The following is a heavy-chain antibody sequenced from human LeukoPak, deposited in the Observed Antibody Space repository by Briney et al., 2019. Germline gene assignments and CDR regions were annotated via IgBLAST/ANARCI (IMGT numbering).Heavy chain of an antibody. CDR3: AKDVCYYDSSGYSGSYYFDY. CDR2: ISGSGGST. J-gene: IGHJ4*02. CDR1: FTXXXXG. Sequence: FTXXXXGMRXVXXAPGKGLEWVSAISGSGGSTYYADSGKGRLTSARENAKNTLYLQRNRLRGEDTAVYDSAKDVCYYDSSGYSGSYYFDYWGQGTLVTVSS. D-gene: IGHD3-22*01. V-gene: IGHV3-23*01.